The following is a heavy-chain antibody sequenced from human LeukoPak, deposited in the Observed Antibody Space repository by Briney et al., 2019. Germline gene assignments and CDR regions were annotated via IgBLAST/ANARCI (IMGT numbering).Heavy chain of an antibody. J-gene: IGHJ4*02. CDR2: IRGDGYEK. CDR1: GFIFSNYW. CDR3: ARNGDYYRLDY. Sequence: AGGSLRLSCEVSGFIFSNYWMTWVRQAPGKGLEWVANIRGDGYEKQFADSVKGRFTISRDNAKNSLYLQMNNLRVEDTAVFYCARNGDYYRLDYWGQGTLVTVSS. V-gene: IGHV3-7*01. D-gene: IGHD3-22*01.